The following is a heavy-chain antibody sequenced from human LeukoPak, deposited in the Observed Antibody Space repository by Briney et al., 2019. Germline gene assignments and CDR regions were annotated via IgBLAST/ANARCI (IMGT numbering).Heavy chain of an antibody. Sequence: GRSLRLSCAASGFTFSSYGMHWVRRAPGKGLEWVAVIWYGGSNKYYADSVKGRFTISRDNSKNTRYLQMTSLRAEDTAVNYCARGFGSIAAAGSAIDYWGQGTLVTVSS. CDR3: ARGFGSIAAAGSAIDY. CDR2: IWYGGSNK. V-gene: IGHV3-33*01. D-gene: IGHD6-13*01. J-gene: IGHJ4*02. CDR1: GFTFSSYG.